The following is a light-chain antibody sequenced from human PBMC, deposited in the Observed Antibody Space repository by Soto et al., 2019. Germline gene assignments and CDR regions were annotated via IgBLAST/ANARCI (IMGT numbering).Light chain of an antibody. CDR2: DDN. Sequence: QSVRTQPPSLSAAPGQKVTISCSGSSSNIGGNSVSWYQQLPGTAPKLLIYDDNKRSSGIPDRFSGSKSGTSATLGITGFQTGDEADYYCGSWDSSLSAYVFGTGTKLTVL. J-gene: IGLJ1*01. CDR3: GSWDSSLSAYV. CDR1: SSNIGGNS. V-gene: IGLV1-51*01.